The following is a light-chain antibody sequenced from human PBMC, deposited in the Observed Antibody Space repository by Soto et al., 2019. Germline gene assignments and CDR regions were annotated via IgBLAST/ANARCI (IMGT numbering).Light chain of an antibody. V-gene: IGKV1-5*01. CDR2: DAS. CDR1: QSISSW. Sequence: DIQMTQSPSTLSASVGDRVTITCRASQSISSWLAWYQQKPGKAPKLLIYDASSLESGVPSRFSVSGSGTEFTLTISSLQPDDFATYYCQQYNSFPSTFGQGTKVEIK. CDR3: QQYNSFPST. J-gene: IGKJ1*01.